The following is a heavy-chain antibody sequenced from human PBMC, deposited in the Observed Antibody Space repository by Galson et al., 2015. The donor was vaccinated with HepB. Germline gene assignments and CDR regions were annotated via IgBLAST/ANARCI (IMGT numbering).Heavy chain of an antibody. CDR2: IYPGDSDT. D-gene: IGHD6-19*01. Sequence: AEVKKPGESLKISCKGSGYSFTSYWIGWVRQMPGKGLEWMGIIYPGDSDTRYSPSFEGQVTISADKSISTAYLQWSSLKASDTAMYYCARIIAVAGILDDYYGMDVWGQGTTVTVSS. V-gene: IGHV5-51*01. CDR1: GYSFTSYW. CDR3: ARIIAVAGILDDYYGMDV. J-gene: IGHJ6*02.